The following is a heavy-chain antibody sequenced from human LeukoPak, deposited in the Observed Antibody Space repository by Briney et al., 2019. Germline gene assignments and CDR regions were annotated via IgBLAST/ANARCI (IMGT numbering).Heavy chain of an antibody. CDR3: ARDTPYFDY. CDR2: IYYSGST. V-gene: IGHV4-39*07. CDR1: GGSISSSSYY. Sequence: PSETLSLTCTVSGGSISSSSYYWGWIRQPPGKGLEWIGSIYYSGSTYYNPSLKSRVTISVDTSKNQFSLKLSSVTAADTAVYYCARDTPYFDYWGQGTLVTVSS. J-gene: IGHJ4*02.